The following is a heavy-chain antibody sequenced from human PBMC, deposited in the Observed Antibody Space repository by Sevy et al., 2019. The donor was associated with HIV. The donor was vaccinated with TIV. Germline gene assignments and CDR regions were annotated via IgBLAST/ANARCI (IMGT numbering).Heavy chain of an antibody. V-gene: IGHV1-18*04. CDR2: ISGYDGKT. CDR1: GYTFASYG. J-gene: IGHJ5*02. CDR3: ARGLLNYYGSSGYYYSA. D-gene: IGHD3-22*01. Sequence: ASVKVSCKTSGYTFASYGIGWVRQAPGQGLEWVGWISGYDGKTNYAQKFQGRVTMTTDTSTSTAYLELRSLRSDDTAAYYGARGLLNYYGSSGYYYSAWGQGTLVTVSS.